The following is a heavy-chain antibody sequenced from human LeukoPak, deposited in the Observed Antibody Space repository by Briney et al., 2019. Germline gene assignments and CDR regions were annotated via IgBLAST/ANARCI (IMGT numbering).Heavy chain of an antibody. CDR1: GFTFSSYS. J-gene: IGHJ4*02. D-gene: IGHD1-26*01. V-gene: IGHV3-21*01. Sequence: PGGSLRLSCAASGFTFSSYSMSWVRQAPGKGLEWVSSISSSSTYIYYAGSVKGRFTISRDNAKNSLYLQMNSLRAEDTALYYCARGRYSGSYLLDYWGQGTLVTVSS. CDR2: ISSSSTYI. CDR3: ARGRYSGSYLLDY.